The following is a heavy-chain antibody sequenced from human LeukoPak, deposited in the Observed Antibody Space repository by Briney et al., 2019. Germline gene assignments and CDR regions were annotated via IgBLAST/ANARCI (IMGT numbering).Heavy chain of an antibody. J-gene: IGHJ4*02. CDR1: GGSISSYS. Sequence: SETLSLTCTVSGGSISSYSWSWIRQPPGKGLEWIGYISYSGSTNYNPSLKSRVNISVDTSKNQFSLKLSSVTAADTAVYYCARDDYGDYFDYWGQGTLVTVSS. D-gene: IGHD4-17*01. V-gene: IGHV4-59*08. CDR2: ISYSGST. CDR3: ARDDYGDYFDY.